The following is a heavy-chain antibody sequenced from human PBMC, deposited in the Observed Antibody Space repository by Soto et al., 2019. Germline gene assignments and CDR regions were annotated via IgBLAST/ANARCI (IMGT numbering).Heavy chain of an antibody. CDR3: ARDSASYSSSSGSYWYFDL. CDR1: GFTFSSYS. J-gene: IGHJ2*01. CDR2: ISSGSNTI. Sequence: ELQLVEPGGGLVHPGGSLRLSCAASGFTFSSYSMNWVRQAPWTGLEWVSYISSGSNTIYYADSVKGRFSISGDNAKSALYLERNSLRDEDTAVYYCARDSASYSSSSGSYWYFDLWGRGTLVTVSP. V-gene: IGHV3-48*02. D-gene: IGHD6-6*01.